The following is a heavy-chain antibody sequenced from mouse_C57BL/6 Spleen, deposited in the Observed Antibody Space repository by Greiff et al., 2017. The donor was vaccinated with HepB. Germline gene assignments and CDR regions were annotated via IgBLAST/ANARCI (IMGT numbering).Heavy chain of an antibody. CDR1: GYSITSGYY. CDR2: ISYDGSN. Sequence: EVQLQQSGPGLVKPSQSLSLTCSVTGYSITSGYYWNWIRQFPGNKLEWMGYISYDGSNNYNPSLKNRISITRDTSKNQFFLKLNSVTTEDTATYYGARVDDYDGSSYWYFDVWGTGTTVTVSS. D-gene: IGHD1-1*01. J-gene: IGHJ1*03. CDR3: ARVDDYDGSSYWYFDV. V-gene: IGHV3-6*01.